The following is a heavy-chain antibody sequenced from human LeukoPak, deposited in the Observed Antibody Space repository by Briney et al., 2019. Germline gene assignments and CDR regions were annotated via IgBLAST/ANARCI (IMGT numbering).Heavy chain of an antibody. D-gene: IGHD1-7*01. V-gene: IGHV1-69*05. Sequence: ASVKVSSKASGGTFSSYAISWVRQAPGQGLEWMGGIIPIFGTANYAQKFQGRVTITTDESTSTAYMELSSLRSEDTAVYYCARGITGTTGYYYYYMDVWGKGTTVTVSS. CDR2: IIPIFGTA. CDR3: ARGITGTTGYYYYYMDV. J-gene: IGHJ6*03. CDR1: GGTFSSYA.